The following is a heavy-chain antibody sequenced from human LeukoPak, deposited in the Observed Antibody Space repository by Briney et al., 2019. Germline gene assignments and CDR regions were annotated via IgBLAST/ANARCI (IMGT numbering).Heavy chain of an antibody. V-gene: IGHV3-21*01. D-gene: IGHD3-10*01. Sequence: PGGSLRLSCAASGFTFSSYSMNWVRQAPGKGLEWVSSISSSSSYIYYADSVKGRFTISRDNSKNTLYLEMNSLRPEDTAVYYCATLWFGSGIDFDYWGQGSLVTVSS. J-gene: IGHJ4*02. CDR3: ATLWFGSGIDFDY. CDR1: GFTFSSYS. CDR2: ISSSSSYI.